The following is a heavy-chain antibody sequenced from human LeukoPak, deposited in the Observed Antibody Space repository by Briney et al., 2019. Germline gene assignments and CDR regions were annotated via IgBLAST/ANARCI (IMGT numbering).Heavy chain of an antibody. CDR1: GGSISSSSYY. J-gene: IGHJ5*02. Sequence: PSETLSLTCTVSGGSISSSSYYWAWIRQPPGKGLESIGTIYYSGTTYYNPSLESRVTMSIDTSRNQFSLKLSTVTAADTARYYCARSVWGQNGVSSYFDPWGQGILVTVSS. D-gene: IGHD2-8*01. V-gene: IGHV4-39*07. CDR3: ARSVWGQNGVSSYFDP. CDR2: IYYSGTT.